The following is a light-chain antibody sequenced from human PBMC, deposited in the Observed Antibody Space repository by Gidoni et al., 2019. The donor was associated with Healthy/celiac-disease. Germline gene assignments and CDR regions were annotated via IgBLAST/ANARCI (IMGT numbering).Light chain of an antibody. J-gene: IGKJ3*01. CDR3: QQRSNWPSFT. CDR2: DAS. Sequence: IVLTQSPATLSLSPGERATLSCRASQSVSSYLACYQQKPGQAPRLLIYDASNRATGIPARFSGSGSGTDFTLTISSLEPEDFAVYYCQQRSNWPSFTFGPGTKVDIK. V-gene: IGKV3-11*01. CDR1: QSVSSY.